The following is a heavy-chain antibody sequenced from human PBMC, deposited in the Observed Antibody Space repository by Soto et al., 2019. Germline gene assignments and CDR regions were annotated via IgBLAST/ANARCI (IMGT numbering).Heavy chain of an antibody. CDR2: IYYSGST. D-gene: IGHD2-15*01. V-gene: IGHV4-31*03. Sequence: SETLSLTCTVSGGSISSGGYYWSWIRQHPGKGLEWIGYIYYSGSTYYNPSLKSRVTISVDTSKNQFSLKLSSVTAADTAVYYCASYCSGGSCYYQDAFDIWGQGTMVTVSS. CDR3: ASYCSGGSCYYQDAFDI. J-gene: IGHJ3*02. CDR1: GGSISSGGYY.